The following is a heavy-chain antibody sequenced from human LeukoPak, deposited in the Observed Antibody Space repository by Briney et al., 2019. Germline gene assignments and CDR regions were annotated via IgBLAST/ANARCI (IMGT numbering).Heavy chain of an antibody. J-gene: IGHJ5*02. CDR1: GGSISSGGYF. D-gene: IGHD5-18*01. CDR3: ARRGVPGYGSFDP. CDR2: IYDSVST. Sequence: SETLSLTCTVSGGSISSGGYFWSWIRQPPGKGLEFLGYIYDSVSTYYNSALKSRVSISVDRSKNQFSLKLSSVTAADTAVYYCARRGVPGYGSFDPWGQGTLVTVSS. V-gene: IGHV4-30-2*02.